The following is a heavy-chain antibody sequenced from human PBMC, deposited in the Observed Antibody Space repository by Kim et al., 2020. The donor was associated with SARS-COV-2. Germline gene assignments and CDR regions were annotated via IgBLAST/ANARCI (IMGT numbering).Heavy chain of an antibody. J-gene: IGHJ4*02. D-gene: IGHD6-19*01. V-gene: IGHV1-2*02. Sequence: YAPTFQGRVTVTGDTSISTAYLELRRLRSDDTAVYYCARERISVTDHFDYWGQGTLVTVSS. CDR3: ARERISVTDHFDY.